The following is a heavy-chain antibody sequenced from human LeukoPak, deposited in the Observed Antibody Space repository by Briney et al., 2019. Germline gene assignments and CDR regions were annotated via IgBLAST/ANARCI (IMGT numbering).Heavy chain of an antibody. CDR1: GFTFSSYW. D-gene: IGHD6-6*01. V-gene: IGHV3-74*01. Sequence: GGSLRLSCAASGFTFSSYWMHWVRQAPGKGLLRVSRINSDGSSTWYADSVKGRFTISRDNAKNTLYLQMNSLRAEDTAVYYCARVYSSSSSDYWGQGTLVTVSS. CDR2: INSDGSST. J-gene: IGHJ4*02. CDR3: ARVYSSSSSDY.